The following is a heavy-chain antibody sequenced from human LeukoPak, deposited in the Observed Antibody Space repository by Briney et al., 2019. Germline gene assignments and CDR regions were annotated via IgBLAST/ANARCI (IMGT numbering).Heavy chain of an antibody. CDR2: IYPGDSDT. CDR1: GYRFTSYW. CDR3: ARLNDYYDSSGYYSDY. V-gene: IGHV5-51*01. D-gene: IGHD3-22*01. J-gene: IGHJ4*02. Sequence: GASLKISCKGSGYRFTSYWIGWVRQLPGKGLEWMGIIYPGDSDTRYSPSFQGQVTISADKSISTAYLQWSSLKASDTAMYYCARLNDYYDSSGYYSDYWGQGTLVTVSS.